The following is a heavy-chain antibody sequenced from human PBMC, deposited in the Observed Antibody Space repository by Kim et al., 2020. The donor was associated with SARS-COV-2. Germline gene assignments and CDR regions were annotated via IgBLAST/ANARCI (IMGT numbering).Heavy chain of an antibody. D-gene: IGHD2-2*02. V-gene: IGHV4-34*01. Sequence: SETLSLTCAVYGESFSGYQWSWIRQPPGKGLEWIGQINHSGSINYKPSLKSRVTISTDTSKNQFSLKLTSVTAADTAFYYCARGRAGVVPAPVLGIGPHYEYFIMDVWGRGTTVTVSS. CDR2: INHSGSI. CDR3: ARGRAGVVPAPVLGIGPHYEYFIMDV. J-gene: IGHJ6*02. CDR1: GESFSGYQ.